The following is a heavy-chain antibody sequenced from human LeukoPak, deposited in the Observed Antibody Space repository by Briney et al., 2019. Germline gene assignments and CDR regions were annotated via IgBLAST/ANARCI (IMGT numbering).Heavy chain of an antibody. Sequence: SETLSLTCTVSGGSISSSSYYWGWIRQPPGKELEWIGSIYYSGSTFYNPSLKSRVTISVDTSKNQFFLKLSSVTAADTAVYYCARHDYYGSGSYSYFQNWGQGTLVTVSS. CDR2: IYYSGST. J-gene: IGHJ1*01. CDR1: GGSISSSSYY. D-gene: IGHD3-10*01. CDR3: ARHDYYGSGSYSYFQN. V-gene: IGHV4-39*01.